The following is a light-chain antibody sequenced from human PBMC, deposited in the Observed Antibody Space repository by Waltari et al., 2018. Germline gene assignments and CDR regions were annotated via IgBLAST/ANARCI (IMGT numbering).Light chain of an antibody. Sequence: QSVLTQPPSASETPGQRVAISCSGSRSNIGSNTVNWYQQLPGTAPTLLIYGNNRRPSGVPDRFSGSKSGTSASLAISGLQSEDEADYFCSAWDDSLNVWVFGGGTKLTVL. CDR3: SAWDDSLNVWV. J-gene: IGLJ3*02. CDR2: GNN. V-gene: IGLV1-44*01. CDR1: RSNIGSNT.